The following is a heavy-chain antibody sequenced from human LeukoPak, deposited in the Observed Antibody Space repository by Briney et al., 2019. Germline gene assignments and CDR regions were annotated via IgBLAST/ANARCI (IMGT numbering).Heavy chain of an antibody. CDR3: ARGGVINLLYYYYGMDV. J-gene: IGHJ6*04. CDR2: IYYSGST. CDR1: GGSISSGDYY. V-gene: IGHV4-30-4*01. Sequence: SQTLSLTCTVSGGSISSGDYYWGWIRQPPGKGLEWIGYIYYSGSTYYNPSLKSRVTISVDTSKNQFSLKLSSVTAADTAVYYCARGGVINLLYYYYGMDVWGKGTTVTVSS. D-gene: IGHD3-10*01.